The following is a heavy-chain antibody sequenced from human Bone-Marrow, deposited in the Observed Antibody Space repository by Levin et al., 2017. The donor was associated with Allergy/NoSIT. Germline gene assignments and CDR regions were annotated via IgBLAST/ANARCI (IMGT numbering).Heavy chain of an antibody. Sequence: ASVKVSCKASGYTFSAYYMHWVRQAPGQGLEWMGRINPNSGGTDYAQKFQGRVTMTTDTFISTVYMDFSRLRSDDTAVYYCARLRRDYGSGTPESDDWGQGTLVTVSS. CDR2: INPNSGGT. CDR3: ARLRRDYGSGTPESDD. CDR1: GYTFSAYY. D-gene: IGHD3-10*01. J-gene: IGHJ4*02. V-gene: IGHV1-2*06.